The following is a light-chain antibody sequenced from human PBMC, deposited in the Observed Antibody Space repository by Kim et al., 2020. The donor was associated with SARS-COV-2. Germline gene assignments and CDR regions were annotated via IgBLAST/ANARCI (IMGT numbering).Light chain of an antibody. V-gene: IGKV3-20*01. Sequence: SPGERATLSCSASQRVSSSYLTWYQQKPGQAPRLLIYGASSRATGIPDRFSGSGSGTDFTLTISRLEPEDFAVYYCQQYGSSPLTFGGGTKVDIK. CDR3: QQYGSSPLT. CDR1: QRVSSSY. J-gene: IGKJ4*01. CDR2: GAS.